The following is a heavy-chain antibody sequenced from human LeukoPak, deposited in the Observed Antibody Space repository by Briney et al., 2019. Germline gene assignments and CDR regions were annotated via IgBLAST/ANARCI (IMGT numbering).Heavy chain of an antibody. V-gene: IGHV1-69*01. Sequence: SVKVSCKASGGTFSSYAISWVRQAPGQGLEWMGGIIPIFGTANYAQKFQGRVTITADESTSTAYMELSSLRSEDTAVYYCATAPSAYYYGMDVWGQGTTVTVSS. D-gene: IGHD6-25*01. CDR2: IIPIFGTA. CDR3: ATAPSAYYYGMDV. J-gene: IGHJ6*02. CDR1: GGTFSSYA.